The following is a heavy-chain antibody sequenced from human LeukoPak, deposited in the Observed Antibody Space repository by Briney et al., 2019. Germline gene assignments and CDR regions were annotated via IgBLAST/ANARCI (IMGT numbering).Heavy chain of an antibody. Sequence: GXXLRLSCAASGFTFSNYWIHWVRQAPGKGVVWVSRINTDGSGTTYADSVKGRFTISRDNAKNTLYLQMNSLRAEDTAVYYCARGSYYMDVWGKGTTVTVSS. CDR2: INTDGSGT. CDR3: ARGSYYMDV. CDR1: GFTFSNYW. J-gene: IGHJ6*03. V-gene: IGHV3-74*01.